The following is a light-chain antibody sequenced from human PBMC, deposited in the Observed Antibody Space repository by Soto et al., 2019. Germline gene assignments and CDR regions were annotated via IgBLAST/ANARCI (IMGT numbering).Light chain of an antibody. CDR3: QQYCSSPPNT. V-gene: IGKV3-20*01. CDR2: GAS. J-gene: IGKJ2*01. CDR1: QSVSSSY. Sequence: EIVLTQSPGTLSLSPGERATLSCRASQSVSSSYLAWYQQKPGQAPRLLIYGASSRATGIPDRFSGSGSGTDFTLTISRLEPEDFAVSYCQQYCSSPPNTFGQGTKLEIK.